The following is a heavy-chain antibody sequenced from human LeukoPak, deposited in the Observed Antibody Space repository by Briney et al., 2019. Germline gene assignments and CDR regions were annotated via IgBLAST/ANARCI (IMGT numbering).Heavy chain of an antibody. Sequence: SETLSLTCTVSGGSISGYYWNWIRQPPGKGLEWIGYIYFSGSTSYNPSLKSRASLAVDTSNNHFSLRLSSVTAADTAVYYCARGNGNGYFDFWGRGTPVTVSS. V-gene: IGHV4-59*01. CDR2: IYFSGST. D-gene: IGHD1-1*01. CDR1: GGSISGYY. CDR3: ARGNGNGYFDF. J-gene: IGHJ2*01.